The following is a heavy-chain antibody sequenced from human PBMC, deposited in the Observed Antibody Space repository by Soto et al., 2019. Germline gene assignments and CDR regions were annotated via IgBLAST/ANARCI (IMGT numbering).Heavy chain of an antibody. CDR1: GFTFSTYG. D-gene: IGHD2-15*01. Sequence: QVQLVESGGGVVQPGKSLRLSCAASGFTFSTYGIHWVRQAPGKGLEWVALISYDGGSKYYGDSVKGRFIISRDNSYNTVSLQLNSLIADDTAVYFCAKEQLAMTVVVADYFDAWGQGTLVTVSS. J-gene: IGHJ4*02. V-gene: IGHV3-30*18. CDR3: AKEQLAMTVVVADYFDA. CDR2: ISYDGGSK.